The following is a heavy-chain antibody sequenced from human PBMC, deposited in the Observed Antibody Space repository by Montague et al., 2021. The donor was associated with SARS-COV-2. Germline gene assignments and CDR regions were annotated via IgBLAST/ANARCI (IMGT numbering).Heavy chain of an antibody. V-gene: IGHV3-33*01. CDR3: AVQPRDSSAWHPFDY. CDR2: MSYDGNFE. Sequence: SLRLSFAASGFTFSTYAIHWVRQAPGKGLEWVAIMSYDGNFEQYADSVKGRFTISRDSSKDTLHLQMNSLTAEDTAVYYCAVQPRDSSAWHPFDYWGQGTLVTVSS. CDR1: GFTFSTYA. D-gene: IGHD6-19*01. J-gene: IGHJ4*02.